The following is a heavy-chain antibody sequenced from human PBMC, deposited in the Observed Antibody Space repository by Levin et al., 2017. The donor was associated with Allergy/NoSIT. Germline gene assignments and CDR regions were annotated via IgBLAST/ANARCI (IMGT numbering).Heavy chain of an antibody. CDR3: ARDLVYSSSFRPL. CDR1: GFTFSSYS. Sequence: SGGSLRLSCAASGFTFSSYSMNWVRQAPGKGLEWVSSISSSSSYIYYADSVKGRFTISRDNAKNSLYLQMNSLRAEDTAVYYCARDLVYSSSFRPLWGQGTLVTVSS. D-gene: IGHD6-6*01. CDR2: ISSSSSYI. J-gene: IGHJ4*02. V-gene: IGHV3-21*01.